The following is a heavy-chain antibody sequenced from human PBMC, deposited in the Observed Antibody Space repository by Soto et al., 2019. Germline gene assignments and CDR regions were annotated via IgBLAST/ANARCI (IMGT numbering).Heavy chain of an antibody. CDR3: ARETHYLDKRGPE. CDR2: INGGSTQT. Sequence: QLVESGGALVKPGGSLRLSCAASGFKFSDFFMRWIRQAPGKGREWIGQINGGSTQTQYVASVRGRLTISRDNAKNLLFLQIDSLRPADTAVYYCARETHYLDKRGPEGGQETRVTVSS. D-gene: IGHD1-26*01. CDR1: GFKFSDFF. V-gene: IGHV3-11*06. J-gene: IGHJ4*01.